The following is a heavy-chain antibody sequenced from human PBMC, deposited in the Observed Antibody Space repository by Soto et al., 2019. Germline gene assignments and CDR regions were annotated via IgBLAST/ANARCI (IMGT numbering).Heavy chain of an antibody. Sequence: SETLSLTCTVSGGSLSSSSYYWGWIRQPPGKGLEWIGSIYYSGSTYYNPSLKSRVTISVDTSKNQFSLKLSSVTAADTAVYYCARQARPGRGGHTIVDYWGQGTLVTVSS. CDR2: IYYSGST. J-gene: IGHJ4*02. D-gene: IGHD6-6*01. CDR1: GGSLSSSSYY. CDR3: ARQARPGRGGHTIVDY. V-gene: IGHV4-39*01.